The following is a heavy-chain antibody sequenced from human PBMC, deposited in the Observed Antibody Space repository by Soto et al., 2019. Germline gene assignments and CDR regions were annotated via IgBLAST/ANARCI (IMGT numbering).Heavy chain of an antibody. CDR2: IYYSGST. J-gene: IGHJ6*02. CDR1: GGSISSSSYY. V-gene: IGHV4-39*01. Sequence: SETLSLTCTVSGGSISSSSYYWGWIRQPPGKGLEWIGSIYYSGSTHYNPSLKSRVTISVDTSKNQFSLKLSSVTAADTAVYYCARVILDYYYGMDVWGQGTTVTVSS. D-gene: IGHD2-8*02. CDR3: ARVILDYYYGMDV.